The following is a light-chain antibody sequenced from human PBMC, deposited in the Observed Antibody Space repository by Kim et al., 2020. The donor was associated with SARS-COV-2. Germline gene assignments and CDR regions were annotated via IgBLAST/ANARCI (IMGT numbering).Light chain of an antibody. J-gene: IGKJ4*01. CDR2: GAF. V-gene: IGKV3-15*01. CDR3: QQYKNWPLT. CDR1: PSVSSN. Sequence: VSPGERATLSCRASPSVSSNLAWYQQKPGQAPRLLIYGAFTRATGIPARFSGSGSGTEFTLTISSLQSEDFAVYYCQQYKNWPLTFGGGTKVDIK.